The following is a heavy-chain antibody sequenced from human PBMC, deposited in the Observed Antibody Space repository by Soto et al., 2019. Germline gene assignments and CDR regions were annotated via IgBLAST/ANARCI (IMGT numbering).Heavy chain of an antibody. V-gene: IGHV3-66*01. CDR3: ERGVVTTGTWDYFDY. CDR1: GFTVSSNY. J-gene: IGHJ4*02. CDR2: IYSGGST. D-gene: IGHD3-9*01. Sequence: EVQLVESGGGLVQPGGSLRLSCAASGFTVSSNYMSWVRQAPGKGLEWGSVIYSGGSTYYADSVKGRFTISRDQSKNTLYLQVKSLRAEDTAMYYCERGVVTTGTWDYFDYWGQGTLVTVFS.